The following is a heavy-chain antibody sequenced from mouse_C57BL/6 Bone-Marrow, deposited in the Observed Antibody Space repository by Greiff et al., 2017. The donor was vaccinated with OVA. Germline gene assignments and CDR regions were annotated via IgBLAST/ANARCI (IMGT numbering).Heavy chain of an antibody. Sequence: VHVKQSGAELVRPGASVKLSCTASGINIKDDYMHWVKQRPEQGLEWIGWIDPENGDTEYAAKFQGKATITVDTSSNTAYLQLSSLTSEDTAVYYCDGYYYWGRGKGITVSS. CDR3: DGYYY. D-gene: IGHD2-3*01. J-gene: IGHJ2*03. CDR1: GINIKDDY. V-gene: IGHV14-4*01. CDR2: IDPENGDT.